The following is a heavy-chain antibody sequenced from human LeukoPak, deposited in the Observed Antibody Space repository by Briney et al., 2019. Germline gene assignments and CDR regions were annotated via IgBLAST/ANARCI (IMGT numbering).Heavy chain of an antibody. Sequence: GGSLRLSCAASGFTFSSYGMHWVRQAPGKGLEWVAVIWYDGSNKYYADSVKGRFTISRDNSKNTLYLQMNSLRAEDTAVYYCASGSSGYYMGQFDYWGQGTLVTVSS. J-gene: IGHJ4*02. V-gene: IGHV3-33*01. CDR1: GFTFSSYG. CDR3: ASGSSGYYMGQFDY. D-gene: IGHD3-22*01. CDR2: IWYDGSNK.